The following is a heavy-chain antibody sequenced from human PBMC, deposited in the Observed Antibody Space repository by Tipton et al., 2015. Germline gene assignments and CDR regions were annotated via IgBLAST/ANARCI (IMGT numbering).Heavy chain of an antibody. D-gene: IGHD3-16*01. J-gene: IGHJ4*02. CDR3: ARIRGRYVMDY. CDR1: GGSVTSGSYY. Sequence: TLSLTCSVSGGSVTSGSYYWSWIRQPPGKGLEWIGYISYTETSHYNPSLKSRVTISVDTSKNQFFLNLSSVTAADTAVYYCARIRGRYVMDYWGQGTLVTVSS. V-gene: IGHV4-61*01. CDR2: ISYTETS.